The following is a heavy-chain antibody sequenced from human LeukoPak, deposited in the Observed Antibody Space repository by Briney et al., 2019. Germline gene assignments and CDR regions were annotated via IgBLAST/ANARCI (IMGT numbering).Heavy chain of an antibody. Sequence: SETLSLTCTVSGGSISSYYWSWVRQPPGKGLEWIGYIYYSGSTNYNPSLKSRVTISVDTSKNQFSLKLSSVTAADTAVYYCARTTYYYDSSGYYYFDYWGQGTLVTVSS. CDR2: IYYSGST. D-gene: IGHD3-22*01. CDR1: GGSISSYY. V-gene: IGHV4-59*01. J-gene: IGHJ4*02. CDR3: ARTTYYYDSSGYYYFDY.